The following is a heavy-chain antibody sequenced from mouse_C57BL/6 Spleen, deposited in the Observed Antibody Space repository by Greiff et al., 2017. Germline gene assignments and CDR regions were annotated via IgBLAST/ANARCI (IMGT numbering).Heavy chain of an antibody. D-gene: IGHD4-1*01. CDR1: GYTFTDYE. CDR2: IDPETGGT. CDR3: TSLTGTKRYFDV. J-gene: IGHJ1*03. Sequence: QVQLQQSGAELVRPGASVTLSCKASGYTFTDYEMHWVKQTPVHGLEWIGAIDPETGGTAYNQKFKGKAILTADKSSSTAYMELRSLTSEDSAVYYCTSLTGTKRYFDVWGTGTTVTVSS. V-gene: IGHV1-15*01.